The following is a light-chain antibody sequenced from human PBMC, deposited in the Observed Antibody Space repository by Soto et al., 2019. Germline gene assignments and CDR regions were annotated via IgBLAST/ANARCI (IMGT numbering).Light chain of an antibody. Sequence: DVHITHSPSTLSASVGDIFTITCRASQTISSWLAWYQQKPGKAPKLLIYAASSLQSGVPSRFSGSGSGTDFTLTISSLQPDDFATYYCHPSYRPLPSGQRTRPEIK. CDR2: AAS. CDR1: QTISSW. J-gene: IGKJ5*01. CDR3: HPSYRPLP. V-gene: IGKV1-39*01.